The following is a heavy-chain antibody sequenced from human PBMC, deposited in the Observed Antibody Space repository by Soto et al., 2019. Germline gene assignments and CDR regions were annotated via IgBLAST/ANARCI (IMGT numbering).Heavy chain of an antibody. V-gene: IGHV3-23*01. D-gene: IGHD1-7*01. Sequence: GGSLRLSCAASGFTFSSYAMSWVRQAPGKGLEWVSSISGSGGSTYYADSVKGRFTISRDNSKNTLYLQMNSLRAEDTAVYYCVKENNWNYASDYWGQGTLVTVSS. J-gene: IGHJ4*02. CDR1: GFTFSSYA. CDR3: VKENNWNYASDY. CDR2: ISGSGGST.